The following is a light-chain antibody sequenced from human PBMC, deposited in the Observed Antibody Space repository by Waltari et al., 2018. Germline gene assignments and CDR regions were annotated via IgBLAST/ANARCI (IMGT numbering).Light chain of an antibody. V-gene: IGLV1-40*01. Sequence: QSVLTQPPSVSGAPGQRVTISCTGSWSNIRAGYDLHWYQQLPGKAPTLLIYGINTRPPGVPDRFFGSKSGTSASLAIPGLQPEDEADYYCQSYDTSLGVVFGGGTKLTVL. CDR3: QSYDTSLGVV. CDR1: WSNIRAGYD. J-gene: IGLJ2*01. CDR2: GIN.